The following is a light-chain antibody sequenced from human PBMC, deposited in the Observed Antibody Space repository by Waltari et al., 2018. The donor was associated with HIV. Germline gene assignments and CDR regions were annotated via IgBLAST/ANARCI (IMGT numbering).Light chain of an antibody. CDR3: QQHTSWPLT. CDR2: DAS. V-gene: IGKV3-11*01. Sequence: IVLTQSPATLSLSPGERAALSCRASQSVGNQLIWYQQKPGQAPRLLINDASNRAPGIPGRFSATGSGTDFTLTINSLESEDFAIYYCQQHTSWPLTFGGGTKVEIK. CDR1: QSVGNQ. J-gene: IGKJ4*01.